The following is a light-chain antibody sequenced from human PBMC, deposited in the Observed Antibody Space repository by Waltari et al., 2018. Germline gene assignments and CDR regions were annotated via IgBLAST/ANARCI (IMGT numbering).Light chain of an antibody. J-gene: IGLJ2*01. CDR3: GTGDSSLSDVI. Sequence: QSVLTQPPSVSAAPGQKVTISCSGSSSNIGNNYVSWYQHLPGTAPKLLIYDNNKRFSGIPDRFSGSKSGTSATLGITGLQTGDEADYYCGTGDSSLSDVIFGGGTKLTVL. CDR1: SSNIGNNY. CDR2: DNN. V-gene: IGLV1-51*01.